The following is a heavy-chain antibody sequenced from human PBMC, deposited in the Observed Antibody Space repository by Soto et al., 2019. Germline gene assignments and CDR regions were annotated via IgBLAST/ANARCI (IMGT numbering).Heavy chain of an antibody. CDR1: GFTFSSYA. D-gene: IGHD3-22*01. V-gene: IGHV3-30-3*01. J-gene: IGHJ6*02. CDR3: ARAYYDSSGRYDAYYYYGMDV. CDR2: ISYDGSTK. Sequence: QVQLVESGGGVVQPGRSLRLSCVASGFTFSSYAVDWVRQAPGKGLEWVAVISYDGSTKFYAESVKGRFTISRDNSKNTLNLQMNSLRDEDTAVYYCARAYYDSSGRYDAYYYYGMDVWGQGTTVTVSS.